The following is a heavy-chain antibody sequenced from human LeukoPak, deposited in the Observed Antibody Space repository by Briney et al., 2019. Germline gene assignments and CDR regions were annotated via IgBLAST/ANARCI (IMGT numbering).Heavy chain of an antibody. CDR3: AKGGPTGDLRSPGRDY. V-gene: IGHV4-59*08. CDR1: GRSISSYY. J-gene: IGHJ4*02. D-gene: IGHD7-27*01. Sequence: SETLSLTCTVSGRSISSYYWSWIRQPPGKGLEWIGYIYYSGSTNYNPSLKSRVTISVDTSKNQFSLKLSSVTAADTAVYYCAKGGPTGDLRSPGRDYWGQGTLVTVSS. CDR2: IYYSGST.